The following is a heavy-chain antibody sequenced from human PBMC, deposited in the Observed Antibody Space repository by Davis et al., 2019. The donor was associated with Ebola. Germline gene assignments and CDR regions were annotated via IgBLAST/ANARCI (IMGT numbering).Heavy chain of an antibody. CDR2: IWYDGSNK. V-gene: IGHV3-33*08. J-gene: IGHJ4*02. Sequence: GESLKISCAASGFTFSSYAMHWVRQAPGKGLEWVAVIWYDGSNKYYADSVKGRFTIFRDNSKNTLYLQMNSLRAEDTAVYYCARERYYYDSSGYYPVWGQGTLVTVSS. D-gene: IGHD3-22*01. CDR1: GFTFSSYA. CDR3: ARERYYYDSSGYYPV.